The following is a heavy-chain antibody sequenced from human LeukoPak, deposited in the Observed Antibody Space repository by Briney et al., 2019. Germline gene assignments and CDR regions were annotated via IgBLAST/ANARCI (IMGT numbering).Heavy chain of an antibody. J-gene: IGHJ5*02. CDR3: ATVGGPDYSNYFYDNWFDP. D-gene: IGHD4-11*01. V-gene: IGHV1-24*01. Sequence: ASVKVSCKVSGYTLTELSMHWVRQAPGKGLEWMGGFDPEDGETIYAQKFQGRVTMTEDTSTDTAYMELSSLRSEATAVYYCATVGGPDYSNYFYDNWFDPWGQGTLVTVSS. CDR1: GYTLTELS. CDR2: FDPEDGET.